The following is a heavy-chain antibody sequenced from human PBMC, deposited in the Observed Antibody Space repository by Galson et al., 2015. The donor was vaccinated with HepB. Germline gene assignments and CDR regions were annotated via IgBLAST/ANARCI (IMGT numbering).Heavy chain of an antibody. V-gene: IGHV3-11*06. D-gene: IGHD6-19*01. CDR3: ARELGYSSGQTDY. J-gene: IGHJ4*02. Sequence: SLRLSCAASGFTFSDYYMSWIRQAPGKGLEWVSYISSDNLYTRYADSVKGRFTISRDNAKNSLYLQMNSLRAEDTAVYYCARELGYSSGQTDYWGQGTLVTVSS. CDR2: ISSDNLYT. CDR1: GFTFSDYY.